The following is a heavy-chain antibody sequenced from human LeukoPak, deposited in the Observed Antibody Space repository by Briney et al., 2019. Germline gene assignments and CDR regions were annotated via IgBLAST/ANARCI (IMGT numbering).Heavy chain of an antibody. Sequence: PSETLSLTCAIYDASFSGYYWSWIRQPPGKGLEWIGEIHPSGSPSYNPSLASRTIISVDASKNQFSLILNSVTAADTAPYFCSRGGDASKAGKYWGQGALVTVSS. CDR1: DASFSGYY. J-gene: IGHJ4*02. CDR2: IHPSGSP. CDR3: SRGGDASKAGKY. D-gene: IGHD3-10*01. V-gene: IGHV4-34*01.